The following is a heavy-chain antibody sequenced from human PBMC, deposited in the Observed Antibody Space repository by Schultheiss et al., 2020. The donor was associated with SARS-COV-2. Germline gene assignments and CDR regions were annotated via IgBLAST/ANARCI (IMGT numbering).Heavy chain of an antibody. Sequence: SQTLSLTCAVSGYSISSGYYWGWIRQPPGKGLEWIGEINHSGSTNYNPSLKSRVTISVDPSENQFILKMTSMTAADTALYFCARGGGHRYWGQGTHVTVSS. D-gene: IGHD2-15*01. CDR1: GYSISSGYY. J-gene: IGHJ4*02. CDR2: INHSGST. V-gene: IGHV4-38-2*01. CDR3: ARGGGHRY.